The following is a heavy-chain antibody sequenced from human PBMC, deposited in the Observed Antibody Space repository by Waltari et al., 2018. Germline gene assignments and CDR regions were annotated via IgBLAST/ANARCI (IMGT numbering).Heavy chain of an antibody. V-gene: IGHV4-39*07. Sequence: QLQLQESGPGLVKPSETLSLTCTVSGGSIRSSSYYWGWIRQPPGKGLEWIGSIYYSGSTYYNPSLKSRVTISVDTSKNQFSLKLSSVTAADTAVYYCARVPHYYGSGSPDYWGQGTLVTVSS. J-gene: IGHJ4*02. D-gene: IGHD3-10*01. CDR3: ARVPHYYGSGSPDY. CDR1: GGSIRSSSYY. CDR2: IYYSGST.